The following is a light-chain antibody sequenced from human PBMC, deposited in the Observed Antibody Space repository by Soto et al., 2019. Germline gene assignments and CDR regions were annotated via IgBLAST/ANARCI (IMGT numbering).Light chain of an antibody. CDR1: QAIDSW. V-gene: IGKV1-12*01. CDR2: TGS. Sequence: DIQMTQSPSSVSASVGDRVTITCRASQAIDSWLAWYQQKPGEAPKLLIFTGSLLHSGVPPSFSGSGSGTDFTLTISSLQPEDCATYYCQQTLSFPPTFGQGTNV. J-gene: IGKJ1*01. CDR3: QQTLSFPPT.